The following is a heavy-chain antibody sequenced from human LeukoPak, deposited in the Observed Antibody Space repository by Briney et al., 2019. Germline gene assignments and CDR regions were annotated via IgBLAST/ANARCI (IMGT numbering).Heavy chain of an antibody. V-gene: IGHV3-23*01. Sequence: GGSLRLSCAASGFTFSNAWMSWVRQAPGKGLEWVSAISGSGGSTYYADSVKGRFTISRDNSKNTLYLQMNSLRAEDTAVYYCARDPGYSPEWLVHEHYYGMDVWGQGTTVTVSS. J-gene: IGHJ6*02. D-gene: IGHD6-19*01. CDR2: ISGSGGST. CDR3: ARDPGYSPEWLVHEHYYGMDV. CDR1: GFTFSNAW.